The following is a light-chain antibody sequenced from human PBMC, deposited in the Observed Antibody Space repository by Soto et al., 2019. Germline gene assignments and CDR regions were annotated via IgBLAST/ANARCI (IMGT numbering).Light chain of an antibody. CDR3: AERDDSLTVV. CDR1: SSNIGGNY. J-gene: IGLJ2*01. V-gene: IGLV1-47*01. CDR2: RND. Sequence: QSVLTQPPSASGTPGQGVTISCSGSSSNIGGNYVYWYQQLPGTTPKLLIYRNDQRPAGVPDRFSGSKSGTSASLAISGLRAEDAADYHCAERDDSLTVVFGGGTQLTVL.